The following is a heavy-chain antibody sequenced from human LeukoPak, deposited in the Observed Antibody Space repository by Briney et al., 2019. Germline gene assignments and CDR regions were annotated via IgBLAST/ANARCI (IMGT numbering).Heavy chain of an antibody. V-gene: IGHV4-39*07. CDR3: ARVDASGWYLRH. Sequence: NPSETLSLTCTVSGGSTRSVSYFWGWLRQPPGKNLEWIGSIHNSGRTYDNLSLRSRLNMSMDTSKNQISLKLRSVTAADTADYYCARVDASGWYLRHWGQGILVIV. CDR1: GGSTRSVSYF. J-gene: IGHJ4*01. D-gene: IGHD6-19*01. CDR2: IHNSGRT.